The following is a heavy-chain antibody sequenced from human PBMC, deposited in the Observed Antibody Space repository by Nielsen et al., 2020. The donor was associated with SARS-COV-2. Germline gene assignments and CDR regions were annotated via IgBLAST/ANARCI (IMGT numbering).Heavy chain of an antibody. CDR3: ASTMDIVVVPAPLGGQKDYYYYGMDV. CDR2: ISWNSGSI. J-gene: IGHJ6*02. CDR1: GFTFDDYA. Sequence: SLKISCAASGFTFDDYAMHWVRQAPGKGLEWVSGISWNSGSIGYADSVKGRFTISRDNAKNSLYLQMNSLRAEDTAVYYCASTMDIVVVPAPLGGQKDYYYYGMDVWGQGTTVTVSS. V-gene: IGHV3-9*01. D-gene: IGHD2-2*03.